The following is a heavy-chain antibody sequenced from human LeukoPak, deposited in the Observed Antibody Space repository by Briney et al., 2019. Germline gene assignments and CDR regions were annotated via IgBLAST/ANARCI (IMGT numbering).Heavy chain of an antibody. CDR1: GGSFSGYY. V-gene: IGHV4-34*01. Sequence: SETLSLTCAVYGGSFSGYYWSWIRQPPGKGLEWIGEINHSGSTNYNPSLKSRVTISVDTSKNQFSLKLSSVTAADTAVYYCAGRDIVVVPAARGAFDIWGQGTMVTVSS. CDR2: INHSGST. CDR3: AGRDIVVVPAARGAFDI. J-gene: IGHJ3*02. D-gene: IGHD2-2*01.